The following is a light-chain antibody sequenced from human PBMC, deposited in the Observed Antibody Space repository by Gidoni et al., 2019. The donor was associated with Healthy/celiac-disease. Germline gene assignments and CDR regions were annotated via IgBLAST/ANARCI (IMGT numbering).Light chain of an antibody. CDR3: QQYGSSPHT. CDR2: GAS. J-gene: IGKJ2*01. CDR1: QSVSISY. V-gene: IGKV3-20*01. Sequence: EIVFTQSPGTLSLSPGERATLSCRASQSVSISYLALYQQKLGQAPRLLIYGASSRATGIPDRFSGSGSGTDCTLTISRLEPEDLAVYYCQQYGSSPHTFXQXTKLXIK.